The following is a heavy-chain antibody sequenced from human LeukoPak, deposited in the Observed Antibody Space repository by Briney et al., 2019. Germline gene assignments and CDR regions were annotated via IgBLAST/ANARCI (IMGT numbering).Heavy chain of an antibody. CDR3: EIVGARLGAFYI. CDR1: GFTFSSYW. J-gene: IGHJ3*02. V-gene: IGHV3-74*01. Sequence: GGSLRLFCAASGFTFSSYWMHWVRQAPGKGLVWVLRINSAGSSTSYADSVKGRFTISRDNAKNTLYLQMNSLRAEDTAVYYCEIVGARLGAFYIWGQETMVTVSS. D-gene: IGHD6-25*01. CDR2: INSAGSST.